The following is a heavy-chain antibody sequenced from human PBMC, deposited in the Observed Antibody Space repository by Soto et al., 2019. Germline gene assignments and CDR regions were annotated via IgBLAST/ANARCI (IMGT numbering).Heavy chain of an antibody. CDR2: IKDDGTKT. J-gene: IGHJ1*01. V-gene: IGHV3-74*01. CDR3: ARDYPYYFESGSGYCPLLH. CDR1: GFIFKSYW. D-gene: IGHD3-22*01. Sequence: EVQLVESGGGSVQAGGSLRISCEASGFIFKSYWMHWVRQAPGKGLEWVSYIKDDGTKTNIAESVRGRFTISRDNAKNMLYLQMDSLRVEDTAVYFCARDYPYYFESGSGYCPLLHWCRGTLCSVSS.